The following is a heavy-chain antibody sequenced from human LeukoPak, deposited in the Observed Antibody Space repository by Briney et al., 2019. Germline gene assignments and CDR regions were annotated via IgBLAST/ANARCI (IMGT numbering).Heavy chain of an antibody. CDR3: AREVIDYVDIVTTTYFDY. Sequence: PSETLSLTCTVSGGSISGYFWSWIRQPPGKGLEWIGYNYSSGSSNYNPSLKSRVTLSVDTSKNQFSLKLSSVTAADTAVYYCAREVIDYVDIVTTTYFDYWGQGTLVTVSS. CDR1: GGSISGYF. D-gene: IGHD5-12*01. V-gene: IGHV4-59*01. J-gene: IGHJ4*02. CDR2: NYSSGSS.